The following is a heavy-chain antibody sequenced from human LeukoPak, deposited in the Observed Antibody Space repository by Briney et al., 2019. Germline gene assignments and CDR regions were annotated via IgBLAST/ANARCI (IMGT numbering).Heavy chain of an antibody. CDR2: ISGSGGNT. CDR1: GLTFNSYA. D-gene: IGHD6-13*01. V-gene: IGHV3-23*01. CDR3: AKSRGYSNTSPFDY. Sequence: GGSLRLSCAASGLTFNSYAMSWVRQAPGKGLEWVSGISGSGGNTYYADSVKGRFTISRDNSRNTLYLQMNSLTAEDTAVYYCAKSRGYSNTSPFDYWGRGTLVAVSS. J-gene: IGHJ4*02.